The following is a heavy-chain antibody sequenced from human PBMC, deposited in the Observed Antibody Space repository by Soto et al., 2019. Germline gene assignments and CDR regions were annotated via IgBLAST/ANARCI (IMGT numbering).Heavy chain of an antibody. CDR3: TRDTAVVVDLGTYYFDY. V-gene: IGHV3-49*03. D-gene: IGHD2-15*01. Sequence: PGGSLRLSCTASGFTFGDYAMSWFRQAPGKGLEWVGFIRSKAYGGTTEYAASVKGRFTISRDDSKSIAYLQMNSLKTEDTAVYYCTRDTAVVVDLGTYYFDYWGQGTLVTVSS. CDR2: IRSKAYGGTT. CDR1: GFTFGDYA. J-gene: IGHJ4*02.